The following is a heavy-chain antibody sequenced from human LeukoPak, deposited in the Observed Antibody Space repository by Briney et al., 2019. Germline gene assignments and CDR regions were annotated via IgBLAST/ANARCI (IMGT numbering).Heavy chain of an antibody. Sequence: SFFVTANYAQKFPRSFTITPDQSTGTAYMELSSLRSDDTAVYYCARDRIVVVTAIPYAFDIWGQGAMVTVSS. J-gene: IGHJ3*02. CDR2: SFFVTA. V-gene: IGHV1-69*01. D-gene: IGHD2-21*02. CDR3: ARDRIVVVTAIPYAFDI.